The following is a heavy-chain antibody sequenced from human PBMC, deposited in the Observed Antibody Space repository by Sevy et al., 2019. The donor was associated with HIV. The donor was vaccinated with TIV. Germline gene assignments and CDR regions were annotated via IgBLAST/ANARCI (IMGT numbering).Heavy chain of an antibody. J-gene: IGHJ4*02. Sequence: SETLSRTCSVSGGSISKIGNYWGWVRQPPGERLEWIGDIFHTGKTNYNPSLKSRVTISLDTSKNQFSLKLSSVTAADTAVHYCAKIYDYWGPGALVTVSS. V-gene: IGHV4-39*01. CDR1: GGSISKIGNY. CDR2: IFHTGKT. D-gene: IGHD3-3*01. CDR3: AKIYDY.